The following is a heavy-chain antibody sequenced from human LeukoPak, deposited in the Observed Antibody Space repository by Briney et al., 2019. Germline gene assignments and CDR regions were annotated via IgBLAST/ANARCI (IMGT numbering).Heavy chain of an antibody. CDR2: ISAYKVKT. CDR1: GYMFTSYV. D-gene: IGHD3-22*01. CDR3: ARHPYYDSSGYYVY. V-gene: IGHV1-18*01. Sequence: GASAKVSCKASGYMFTSYVISSVRQALGQGLEWMAWISAYKVKTNYAQNLQGRVTMTTDASTSTAYMELRSLRSDDTAVYYCARHPYYDSSGYYVYWGQGTLVTVSS. J-gene: IGHJ4*02.